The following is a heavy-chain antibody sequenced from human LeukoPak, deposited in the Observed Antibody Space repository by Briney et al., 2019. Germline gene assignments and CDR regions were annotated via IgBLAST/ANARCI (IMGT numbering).Heavy chain of an antibody. CDR3: ARHDDYYDSSGCFDC. CDR2: IYHSGST. D-gene: IGHD3-22*01. CDR1: GYSISSGYY. J-gene: IGHJ4*02. V-gene: IGHV4-38-2*01. Sequence: SETLSLTCAASGYSISSGYYWGWIRPPPGKGLEWIGTIYHSGSTYYNPSLKSRVTISVDTSKNQFSLQVGSVTAADTAVYYCARHDDYYDSSGCFDCWGQGTLVTVSS.